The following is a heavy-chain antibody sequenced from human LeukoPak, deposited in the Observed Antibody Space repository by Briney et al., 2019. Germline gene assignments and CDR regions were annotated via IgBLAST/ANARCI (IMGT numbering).Heavy chain of an antibody. CDR3: ARAHITMIRGNWFDP. CDR2: ISGNTGDT. D-gene: IGHD3-10*01. V-gene: IGHV1-18*01. Sequence: ASVKLSCTASGYTFTTYGISWVRQAPGQGLEWMGWISGNTGDTKYGQNLQGRVTVTTDTSTSTAYMELRSLRSDDTAIYYCARAHITMIRGNWFDPWGQGTLVTVSS. CDR1: GYTFTTYG. J-gene: IGHJ5*02.